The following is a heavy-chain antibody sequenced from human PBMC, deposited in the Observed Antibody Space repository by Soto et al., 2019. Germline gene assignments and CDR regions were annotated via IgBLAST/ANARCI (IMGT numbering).Heavy chain of an antibody. CDR3: ARQVRQQLVPSYYFDY. V-gene: IGHV4-39*01. J-gene: IGHJ4*02. Sequence: PSETLSLTCTVSGGSISSIIFHWGGIRQPPGKGLEWIGSIYYSGSTYYSPSLKSRVTISVDTSKNQFSLKLSSVTAADTAVYYCARQVRQQLVPSYYFDYWGQGTLVT. D-gene: IGHD6-13*01. CDR1: GGSISSIIFH. CDR2: IYYSGST.